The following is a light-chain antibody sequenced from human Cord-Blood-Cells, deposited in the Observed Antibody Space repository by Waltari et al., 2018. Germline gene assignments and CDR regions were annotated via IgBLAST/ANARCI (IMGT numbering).Light chain of an antibody. CDR1: SSDVGGYNY. Sequence: QSALTQPASVSGSPGQSITISCTGTSSDVGGYNYVSWYQQHPGKAPKLMIYDVSNRPSGVSNRFSGSKSGNMASLTISGLQGEDEADYYCSSYTSSSTLYVFGTGTKVTVL. CDR3: SSYTSSSTLYV. J-gene: IGLJ1*01. V-gene: IGLV2-14*01. CDR2: DVS.